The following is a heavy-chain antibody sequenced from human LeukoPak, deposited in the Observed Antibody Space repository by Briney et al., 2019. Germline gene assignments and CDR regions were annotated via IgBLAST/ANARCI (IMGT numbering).Heavy chain of an antibody. Sequence: PGGSLRLSCAASGFTFSSYWMSWVRQAPGKGLEWVANIKQDGSEKYYVDSVKGRFTISRDNAKNSLYLQMNSLRAEDTAVYYCARDFHCSSTSCSKGLDYWGQGTLVTVSS. D-gene: IGHD2-2*01. V-gene: IGHV3-7*01. J-gene: IGHJ4*02. CDR2: IKQDGSEK. CDR3: ARDFHCSSTSCSKGLDY. CDR1: GFTFSSYW.